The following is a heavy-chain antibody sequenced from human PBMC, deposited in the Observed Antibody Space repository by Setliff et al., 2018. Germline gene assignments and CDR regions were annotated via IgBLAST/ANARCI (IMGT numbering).Heavy chain of an antibody. CDR3: ARLWISYESNTYFYPKYFDF. CDR1: RFTFSNYW. D-gene: IGHD3-22*01. CDR2: IYHSGST. J-gene: IGHJ4*02. Sequence: GSLRLSCAASRFTFSNYWMSWVRQAPGKGLEWIGSIYHSGSTNYNPSLNSRVAISVDTSENQFSLRLNSVTAADTAVYYCARLWISYESNTYFYPKYFDFWGQGTLVTVSS. V-gene: IGHV4-4*02.